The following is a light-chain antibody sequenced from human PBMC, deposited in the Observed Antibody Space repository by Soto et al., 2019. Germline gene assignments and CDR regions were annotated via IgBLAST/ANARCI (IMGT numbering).Light chain of an antibody. J-gene: IGLJ2*01. V-gene: IGLV2-14*01. CDR1: SSDVGGYNY. CDR2: EVT. Sequence: QSALTQPASVSGSLGQSITISCTGTSSDVGGYNYVSWYQQHPGKDPKVVIFEVTYRPSGVSSRFSGSKSGNTASLTVSGLQVEDEGDYYCSSYTSTSTVVFGGGTKLTVL. CDR3: SSYTSTSTVV.